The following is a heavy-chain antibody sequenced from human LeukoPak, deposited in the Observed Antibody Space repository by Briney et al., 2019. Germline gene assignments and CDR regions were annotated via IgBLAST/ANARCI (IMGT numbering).Heavy chain of an antibody. Sequence: SETLSLTCAVYGGSFSGYYWSWIRQPPGKGLEWIGEINHSGSTNYNPSLKSRVTISVDTSKNQFSLKLSSVTAADTAVYYCARPRYCSSTSCPYYFDYWGQGTLVTVSS. V-gene: IGHV4-34*01. CDR3: ARPRYCSSTSCPYYFDY. J-gene: IGHJ4*02. CDR2: INHSGST. CDR1: GGSFSGYY. D-gene: IGHD2-2*01.